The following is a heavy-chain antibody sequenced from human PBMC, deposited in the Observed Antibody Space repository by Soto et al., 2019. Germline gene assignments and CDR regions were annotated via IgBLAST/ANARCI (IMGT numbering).Heavy chain of an antibody. CDR2: ISGSGGST. Sequence: GGSLRLSCAASGFPFSSYAMSWVRQAPGKGLEWVSAISGSGGSTYYADSVKGRFTISRDNSKNTLYLQMNSLRAEDTAVYYCAKAANLGYCSSTSCYAFDYWGQGTLVTVSS. D-gene: IGHD2-2*01. J-gene: IGHJ4*02. V-gene: IGHV3-23*01. CDR3: AKAANLGYCSSTSCYAFDY. CDR1: GFPFSSYA.